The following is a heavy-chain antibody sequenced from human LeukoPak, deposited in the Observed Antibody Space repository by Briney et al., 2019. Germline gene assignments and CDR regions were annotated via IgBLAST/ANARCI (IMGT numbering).Heavy chain of an antibody. V-gene: IGHV4-34*01. CDR3: AREGLTNAYNPLGH. CDR2: IKQRENT. Sequence: SETLSLTCAVYGGSFSAYYWTGVRQPPGRGREWIGEIKQRENTNYKPCLKSRVTISLDPCKNQISLKLTSVTAADPGVYYSAREGLTNAYNPLGHWGQGTLVTVSS. J-gene: IGHJ4*02. D-gene: IGHD5-24*01. CDR1: GGSFSAYY.